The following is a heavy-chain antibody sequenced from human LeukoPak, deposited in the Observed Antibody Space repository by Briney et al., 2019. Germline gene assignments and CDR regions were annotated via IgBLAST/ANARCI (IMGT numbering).Heavy chain of an antibody. D-gene: IGHD3-16*01. J-gene: IGHJ4*02. CDR3: ARYGLAYTYDF. CDR1: GGSISSYY. V-gene: IGHV4-59*01. Sequence: PSETLSLTCTVSGGSISSYYWSWIRQPPGKGLEWIGYIYYSGSTNYNPSLKSRVTMSVDTSKNQFSLKLGSVTAADTAVYYCARYGLAYTYDFWGQGTLVTVSS. CDR2: IYYSGST.